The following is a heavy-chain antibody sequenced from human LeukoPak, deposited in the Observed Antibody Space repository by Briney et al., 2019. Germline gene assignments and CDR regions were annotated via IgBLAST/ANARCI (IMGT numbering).Heavy chain of an antibody. CDR1: GSSISSGYY. Sequence: SSPTLSPTRAVSGSSISSGYYWGWIRQPPGKGLGWIGSIYHSGSTNYNPSLKSRVTISVNTSKIQFSLKLSCVTAADTAVYYCARVGAVAGNMVYWGQGALVTVSS. D-gene: IGHD6-19*01. CDR3: ARVGAVAGNMVY. J-gene: IGHJ4*02. V-gene: IGHV4-38-2*01. CDR2: IYHSGST.